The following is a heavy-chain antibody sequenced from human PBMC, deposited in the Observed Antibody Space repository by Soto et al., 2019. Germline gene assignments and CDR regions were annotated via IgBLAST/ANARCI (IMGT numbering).Heavy chain of an antibody. Sequence: SETLSLTCTVSGGSISSRDSYWDWIRQPPGKGLEWIGSFHYSGSTYYNPSLKSRVTISVDTSKNQLSLRVTSVTAADTAVYYCARGFGRSHFDYWGQGTLVTVSS. CDR2: FHYSGST. V-gene: IGHV4-39*01. J-gene: IGHJ4*02. D-gene: IGHD3-16*01. CDR3: ARGFGRSHFDY. CDR1: GGSISSRDSY.